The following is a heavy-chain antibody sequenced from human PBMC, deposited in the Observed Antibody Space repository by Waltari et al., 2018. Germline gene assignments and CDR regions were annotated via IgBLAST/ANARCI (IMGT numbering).Heavy chain of an antibody. CDR2: IYHSGST. CDR1: GYSISSGYY. Sequence: QVQLQESGPGLVKPSETLSLTCAVSGYSISSGYYWGWIRQPPGKGLEWIGSIYHSGSTYYNPSLKRRVTISVDTSKNQFSLKLSSVTAADTAVYYCARLIHGCDYWGQGTLVTVSS. V-gene: IGHV4-38-2*01. J-gene: IGHJ4*02. CDR3: ARLIHGCDY.